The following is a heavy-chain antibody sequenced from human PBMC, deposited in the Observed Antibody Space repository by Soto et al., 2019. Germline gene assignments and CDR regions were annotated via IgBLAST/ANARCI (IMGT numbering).Heavy chain of an antibody. D-gene: IGHD3-22*01. CDR2: IYYSGST. V-gene: IGHV4-61*01. Sequence: SETLSLTYTVSGGSVSTGSYYWSWIRQPPGKGLEWIGYIYYSGSTNYNPSLKSRVTISVDTSKNQFSLKLSSVTAADTAVYYCARGSWLSHIGDYWRQRTL. CDR3: ARGSWLSHIGDY. CDR1: GGSVSTGSYY. J-gene: IGHJ4*02.